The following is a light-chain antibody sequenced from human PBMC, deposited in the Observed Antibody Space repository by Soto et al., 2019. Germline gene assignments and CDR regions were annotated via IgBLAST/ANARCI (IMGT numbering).Light chain of an antibody. J-gene: IGLJ1*01. V-gene: IGLV2-14*01. CDR3: SSYTRSSTRV. CDR1: SSDVGGYSY. CDR2: EVS. Sequence: QSVLTQPASVSGSPGQSITISCTGTSSDVGGYSYVSWYQQHPGKAPKLMIFEVSNRPSGVSNRFSGSKSGNTASLTISGLQAEDEADYYCSSYTRSSTRVFGTGTKLTVL.